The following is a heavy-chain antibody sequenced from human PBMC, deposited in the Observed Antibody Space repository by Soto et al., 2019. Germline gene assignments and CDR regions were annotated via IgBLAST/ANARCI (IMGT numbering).Heavy chain of an antibody. V-gene: IGHV4-31*03. CDR2: ISYSGST. Sequence: QVQLKESGPGLVKPSQTLSLTCTVSDASISSGGFYWSWIRHHPGKGLEWIGYISYSGSTYHNPSLNIRVTISVDTSKNQFALDITFITAADTAVYYCARYRNSGSYFDTWRQGSLVTVSS. D-gene: IGHD1-26*01. CDR3: ARYRNSGSYFDT. J-gene: IGHJ4*02. CDR1: DASISSGGFY.